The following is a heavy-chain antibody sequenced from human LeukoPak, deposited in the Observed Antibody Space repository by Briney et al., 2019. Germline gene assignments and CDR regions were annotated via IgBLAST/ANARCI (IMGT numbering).Heavy chain of an antibody. CDR3: ARSDCYGGNCYTFRFDR. CDR2: LYPGVTT. Sequence: SETLSLTCTASGASISESYWSWIRQPAGKGLEWIGHLYPGVTTSYNASLRSRVAMSVDTSRNEISLTPTSVTGADTAVYYCARSDCYGGNCYTFRFDRWGQGTEVVVSS. D-gene: IGHD2-15*01. CDR1: GASISESY. V-gene: IGHV4-4*07. J-gene: IGHJ5*02.